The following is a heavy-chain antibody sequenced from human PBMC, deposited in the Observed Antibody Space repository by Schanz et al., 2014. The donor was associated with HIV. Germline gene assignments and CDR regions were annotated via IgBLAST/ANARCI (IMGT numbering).Heavy chain of an antibody. J-gene: IGHJ4*02. D-gene: IGHD3-22*01. CDR3: AKPEYDSRGNSQSHFDY. CDR1: GFTFSTTW. Sequence: EVQLVESGGGLVKPGESLRLSCATSGFTFSTTWMTWVRQAPGKGLEWVSSISESGGRTYYADSVNGRFTISRDNSKNTLYLQMTTLRIDDTAVYYCAKPEYDSRGNSQSHFDYWGQGTLVTVSS. CDR2: ISESGGRT. V-gene: IGHV3-23*04.